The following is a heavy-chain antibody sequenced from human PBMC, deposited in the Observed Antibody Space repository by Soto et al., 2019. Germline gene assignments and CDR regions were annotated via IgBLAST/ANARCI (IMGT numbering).Heavy chain of an antibody. D-gene: IGHD1-26*01. V-gene: IGHV4-39*01. J-gene: IGHJ5*02. CDR1: GGSIIGRGDH. Sequence: SETLSLPCTVSGGSIIGRGDHWSRIKHPPGKGLEWIGSIYYSGSTYYNPSLKSQVTISVDTSKNQFSLKLSSVTAADTAVYYFATQEVGGSYVYTFDPWGQGTLVTVSS. CDR2: IYYSGST. CDR3: ATQEVGGSYVYTFDP.